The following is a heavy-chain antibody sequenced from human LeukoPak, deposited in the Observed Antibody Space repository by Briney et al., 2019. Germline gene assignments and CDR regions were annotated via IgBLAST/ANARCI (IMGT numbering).Heavy chain of an antibody. CDR3: ARGDDSSAYFLNCFDY. CDR1: GYTFTTYY. V-gene: IGHV1-46*01. J-gene: IGHJ4*02. CDR2: INPSGGST. Sequence: ASVKVSCKASGYTFTTYYMHWVRQAPGQGLEWMGIINPSGGSTNYAQKFQGRVTMTRDTSTSTVYMELSSLRSEDTAVYYCARGDDSSAYFLNCFDYWGQGTLVTVSS. D-gene: IGHD3-22*01.